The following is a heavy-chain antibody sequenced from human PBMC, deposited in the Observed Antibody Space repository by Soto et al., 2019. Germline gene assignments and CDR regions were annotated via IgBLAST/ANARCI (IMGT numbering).Heavy chain of an antibody. Sequence: EVQLVESGGGLVQPGRSLRLSCAASGFTFDDYAMHWVRQAPGKGLEWVSGISWNSGSIGYADSVKGRFTISRDNAKNSLYLQMNSLRAEDTALYYCAKDIAAIPDILTGYYNVLGNTGGPYYYYYMDVWGKGTTVTVSS. D-gene: IGHD3-9*01. CDR1: GFTFDDYA. CDR2: ISWNSGSI. V-gene: IGHV3-9*01. CDR3: AKDIAAIPDILTGYYNVLGNTGGPYYYYYMDV. J-gene: IGHJ6*03.